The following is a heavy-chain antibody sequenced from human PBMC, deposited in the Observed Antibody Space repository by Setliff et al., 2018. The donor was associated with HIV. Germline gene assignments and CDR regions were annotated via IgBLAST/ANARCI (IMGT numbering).Heavy chain of an antibody. CDR3: ARDLRGYNNWFDP. CDR2: IIPIFGRA. J-gene: IGHJ5*02. Sequence: ASVKVSCKASGDTFRSYGISWVRQAPGQGLEWMGAIIPIFGRANYEQKLQGRVTMTTDTSTSTAYMELRSLRSDDTAVYYCARDLRGYNNWFDPWGQGILVTVSS. CDR1: GDTFRSYG. D-gene: IGHD3-16*02. V-gene: IGHV1-69*05.